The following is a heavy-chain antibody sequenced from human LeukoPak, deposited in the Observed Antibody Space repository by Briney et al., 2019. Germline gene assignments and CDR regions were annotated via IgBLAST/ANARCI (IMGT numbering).Heavy chain of an antibody. V-gene: IGHV4-61*02. J-gene: IGHJ4*02. CDR2: IYTSGST. CDR1: GGSISSGSDY. D-gene: IGHD6-19*01. Sequence: SETLSLTCTVSGGSISSGSDYWSWIRQPAGKGLEWIGRIYTSGSTNYNPSLKSRVTILVDTSKNQFSLKLSSVTAADTAVYYCARVRGSSGYDYWGQGTLVTVSS. CDR3: ARVRGSSGYDY.